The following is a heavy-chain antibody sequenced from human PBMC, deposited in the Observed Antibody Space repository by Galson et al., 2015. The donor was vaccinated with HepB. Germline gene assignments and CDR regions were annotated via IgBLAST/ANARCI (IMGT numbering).Heavy chain of an antibody. CDR3: ARRSQAGRQLGGGYYYYYYMDV. V-gene: IGHV1-69*13. CDR1: GGTFSSYA. J-gene: IGHJ6*03. D-gene: IGHD6-6*01. Sequence: SVKVSCKASGGTFSSYAISWVRQAPGQGLEWMGGIIPIFGTANYAQKFQGRVTITADESTSTAYMELSSLRSEDTAVYYCARRSQAGRQLGGGYYYYYYMDVWGKGTTVTVSS. CDR2: IIPIFGTA.